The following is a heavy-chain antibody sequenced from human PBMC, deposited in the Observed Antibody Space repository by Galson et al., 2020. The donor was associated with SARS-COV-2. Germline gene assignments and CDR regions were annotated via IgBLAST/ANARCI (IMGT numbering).Heavy chain of an antibody. CDR1: GGSISSSSYY. V-gene: IGHV4-39*07. CDR3: ASTVPPYYYDSSGQGHDAFDI. D-gene: IGHD3-22*01. Sequence: ASETLSLTCTVSGGSISSSSYYWGWIRQPPGKGLEWIGSIYYSGSTCYNPSLKSRVTISVDTSKNQFSLKLSSVTAADTAVYYCASTVPPYYYDSSGQGHDAFDIWGQGTMVTVSS. J-gene: IGHJ3*02. CDR2: IYYSGST.